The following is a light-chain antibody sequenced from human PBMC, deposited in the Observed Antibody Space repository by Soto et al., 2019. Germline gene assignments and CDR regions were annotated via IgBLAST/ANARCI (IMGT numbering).Light chain of an antibody. CDR3: SSYAGSNNV. CDR2: EVS. Sequence: LTPPPSASGSPGQSVTISCTGTSSDVGGYNYVSWYQQHPGKAPKLMIYEVSKRPSGVPDRFSGSKSGNTASLTVSGLQAEDEADYYCSSYAGSNNVFGTGTKVTVL. CDR1: SSDVGGYNY. V-gene: IGLV2-8*01. J-gene: IGLJ1*01.